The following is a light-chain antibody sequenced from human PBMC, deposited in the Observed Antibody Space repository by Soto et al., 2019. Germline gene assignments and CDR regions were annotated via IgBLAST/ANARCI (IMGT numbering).Light chain of an antibody. CDR2: DAS. V-gene: IGKV3-11*01. CDR1: QSVGTY. CDR3: QQRRLWLT. Sequence: DIGLTQSPATLSLSPGERTTLSCRANQSVGTYLNWYQQKSGQAPRLLIFDASNSAAGIPARFSGSGSGTDFTLTISSLDSEDFAVYFCQQRRLWLTFGGGTKVE. J-gene: IGKJ4*01.